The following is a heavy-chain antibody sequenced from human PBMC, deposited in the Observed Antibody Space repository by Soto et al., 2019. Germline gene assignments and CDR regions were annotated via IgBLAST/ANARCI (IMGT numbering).Heavy chain of an antibody. CDR2: ISSSSSYI. CDR3: AGDLTTVAATPNWFDP. D-gene: IGHD2-15*01. V-gene: IGHV3-21*01. Sequence: GGSLRLSCAASGFTFSSYSMNWVRQAPGKGLEWVSSISSSSSYIYYADSVKGRFTISRDNAKNSLYLQMNSLRAEDTAVYYCAGDLTTVAATPNWFDPWGQGTLVTVSS. CDR1: GFTFSSYS. J-gene: IGHJ5*02.